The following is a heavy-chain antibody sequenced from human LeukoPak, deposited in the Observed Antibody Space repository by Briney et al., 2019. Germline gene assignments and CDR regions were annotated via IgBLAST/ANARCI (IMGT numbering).Heavy chain of an antibody. CDR3: ARITIFTGDAFDI. Sequence: PGGSLRLSCAASGFTFSSYTMNWVRQAPGKGLEWISYISSSSSTIYYADSVRGRFTISRDNAKNSLSLQMNSLRVGDTAVYYCARITIFTGDAFDIWGQGTMVTVSS. V-gene: IGHV3-48*04. J-gene: IGHJ3*02. CDR1: GFTFSSYT. CDR2: ISSSSSTI. D-gene: IGHD3-9*01.